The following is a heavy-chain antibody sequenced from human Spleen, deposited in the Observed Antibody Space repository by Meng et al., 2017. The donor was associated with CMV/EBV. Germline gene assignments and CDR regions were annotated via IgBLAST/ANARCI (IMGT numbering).Heavy chain of an antibody. CDR2: IYSGGTTS. V-gene: IGHV3-23*03. Sequence: SLKISLGTSGFTFSDYAMSWVRQAPGKGLESVSIIYSGGTTSYYANSVKGRFTISRDRSRSTLYLRMNSLRADDTAVYYCAKGQWSSGWTSFDYWGQGTLVTVSS. D-gene: IGHD6-19*01. CDR1: GFTFSDYA. J-gene: IGHJ4*02. CDR3: AKGQWSSGWTSFDY.